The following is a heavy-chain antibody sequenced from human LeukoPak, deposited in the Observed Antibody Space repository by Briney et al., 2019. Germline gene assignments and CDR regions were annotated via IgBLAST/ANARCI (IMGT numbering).Heavy chain of an antibody. J-gene: IGHJ4*02. CDR3: AKPTRGSGNSFLIDF. Sequence: GGSLRLSCAASGFTFSTYGMHWVRQAPGKGLEWVAVISNDADREYYGDSVKGRFSISRDNSRNTLYLQMNSLRAVDTAVYFCAKPTRGSGNSFLIDFWGQGTLVTVSS. D-gene: IGHD4-23*01. V-gene: IGHV3-30*18. CDR2: ISNDADRE. CDR1: GFTFSTYG.